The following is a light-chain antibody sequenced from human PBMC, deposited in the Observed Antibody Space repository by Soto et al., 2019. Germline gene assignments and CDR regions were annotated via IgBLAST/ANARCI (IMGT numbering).Light chain of an antibody. CDR3: LQDYNYPWT. CDR1: QGIGND. V-gene: IGKV1-6*01. CDR2: AAS. Sequence: AIQMTQSPSSLSASVGDRVTITCRASQGIGNDLGWYQQKPGKAPKLLIYAASNLQSGVPSRFSGSGSGTDFTLTISSLQHEDFATYYCLQDYNYPWTLGQGTKVDIK. J-gene: IGKJ1*01.